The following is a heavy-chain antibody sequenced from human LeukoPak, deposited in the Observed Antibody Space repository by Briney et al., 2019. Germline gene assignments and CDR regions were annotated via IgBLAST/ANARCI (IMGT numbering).Heavy chain of an antibody. Sequence: GGSLRLSCSASGFTFSRYAMHWVRQAPGKGLEYVSAISSNGGSTYYADSVKGRFTISRDNSKNTLYLEMNSLRAEDTAVYYCASHYDTSGYHYFDFRGQGTLVTVSS. CDR3: ASHYDTSGYHYFDF. J-gene: IGHJ4*02. CDR1: GFTFSRYA. CDR2: ISSNGGST. V-gene: IGHV3-64*04. D-gene: IGHD3-22*01.